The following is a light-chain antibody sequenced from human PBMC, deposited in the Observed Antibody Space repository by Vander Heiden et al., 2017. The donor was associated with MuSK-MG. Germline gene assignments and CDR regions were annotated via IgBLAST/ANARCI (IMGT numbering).Light chain of an antibody. V-gene: IGLV2-8*01. CDR1: SSDVGGYNY. CDR2: EVS. CDR3: SEYAGRKKYV. J-gene: IGLJ1*01. Sequence: QSALTQPPSASGSPGQSVTISCTGTSSDVGGYNYVSWYQQHPGKAPKLMSEEVSKRHSGVPDRGSGSKSGKTASLTVSGLQAEDEADYYCSEYAGRKKYVVGTGTKVTVL.